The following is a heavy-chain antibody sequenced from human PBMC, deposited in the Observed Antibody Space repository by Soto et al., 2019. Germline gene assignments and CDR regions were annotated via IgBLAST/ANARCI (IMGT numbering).Heavy chain of an antibody. CDR2: IIPIFGTA. Sequence: ASVKVSCKASGGTFSSYAISWVRQAPGQGLEWMGGIIPIFGTANYAQKFQGRVTITADESTSTAYMELSSLRSEDTAVYYCARALDTVGLYYYYCGTDVWGKGPIVTVSS. CDR1: GGTFSSYA. CDR3: ARALDTVGLYYYYCGTDV. J-gene: IGHJ6*04. D-gene: IGHD5-18*01. V-gene: IGHV1-69*13.